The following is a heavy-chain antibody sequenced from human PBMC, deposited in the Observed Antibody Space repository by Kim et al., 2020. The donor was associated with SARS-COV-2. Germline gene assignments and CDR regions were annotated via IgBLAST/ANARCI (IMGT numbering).Heavy chain of an antibody. CDR1: GGSISSGDYY. V-gene: IGHV4-30-4*01. CDR3: ARVESSGWPYYYYYGMDV. CDR2: IYYSGST. D-gene: IGHD3-22*01. J-gene: IGHJ6*02. Sequence: SETLSLTCTVSGGSISSGDYYWSWIRQPPGKGLEWIGYIYYSGSTYYNPSLKSRVTISVDTSKNQFSLKLSSVTAADTAVYYCARVESSGWPYYYYYGMDVWGQGTTVTVSS.